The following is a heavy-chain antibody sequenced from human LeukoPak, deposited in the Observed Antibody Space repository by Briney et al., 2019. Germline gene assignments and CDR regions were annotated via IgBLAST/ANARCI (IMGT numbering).Heavy chain of an antibody. CDR2: INTDGSST. J-gene: IGHJ5*02. Sequence: PGGSLRLSCAASGFTFSSYWMHWVRQAPGKGLVWVSRINTDGSSTSYADSVKGRFTISRDNAKNTLYLQMNSLRAEDTAVYYCARVPLGIAASFNPWGQGTLVTVSS. V-gene: IGHV3-74*01. CDR3: ARVPLGIAASFNP. D-gene: IGHD6-25*01. CDR1: GFTFSSYW.